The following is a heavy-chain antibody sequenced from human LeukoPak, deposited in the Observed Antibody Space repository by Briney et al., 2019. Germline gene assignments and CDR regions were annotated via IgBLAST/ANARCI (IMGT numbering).Heavy chain of an antibody. V-gene: IGHV3-23*01. D-gene: IGHD3-10*01. Sequence: GGSLRLSCAASGFTFSSYAMSGVRQAPGKGLEWVSTISGSGGSTYNADSVKGRFTISRDNSKNTLYLQMNSLRAEDTAVYYCAKHPDVGSYYCFQHWGQGTLVTVSS. CDR1: GFTFSSYA. CDR3: AKHPDVGSYYCFQH. CDR2: ISGSGGST. J-gene: IGHJ1*01.